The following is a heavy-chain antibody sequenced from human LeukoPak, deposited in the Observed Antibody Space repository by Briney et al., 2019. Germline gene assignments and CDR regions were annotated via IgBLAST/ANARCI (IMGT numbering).Heavy chain of an antibody. D-gene: IGHD6-19*01. V-gene: IGHV3-30*18. CDR2: ISYDGSNK. CDR3: AKGATRAVAGILDY. Sequence: PGRSLRLSCAASGFTFSSYGMHWVRQAPGKGLEWVAVISYDGSNKYYADSVKGRFTISRDNSKNTLYLQMNSLRAGDTAVYYCAKGATRAVAGILDYWGQGTLVTVSS. CDR1: GFTFSSYG. J-gene: IGHJ4*02.